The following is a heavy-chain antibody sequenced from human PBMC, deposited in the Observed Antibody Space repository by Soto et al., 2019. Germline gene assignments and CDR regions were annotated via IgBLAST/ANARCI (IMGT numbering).Heavy chain of an antibody. CDR1: GGSFSGFF. CDR2: VNHGGST. Sequence: PSETLSLTCAGSGGSFSGFFWGWIRQPPGKGLEWIGEVNHGGSTNYNPSLKSRVTISSDTSKNHFSLTLRSVTAADTAVYYCARAAVAAGGPFDKWGQGALVTVSS. D-gene: IGHD2-15*01. CDR3: ARAAVAAGGPFDK. V-gene: IGHV4-34*01. J-gene: IGHJ4*02.